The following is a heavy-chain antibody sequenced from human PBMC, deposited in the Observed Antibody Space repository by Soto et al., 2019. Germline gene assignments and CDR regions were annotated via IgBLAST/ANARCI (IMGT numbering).Heavy chain of an antibody. J-gene: IGHJ6*02. Sequence: LRLSCAASGFTFSSYSMNWVRQAPGKGLEWVSSISSSSSYIYYADSVKGRFTISRDNAKNSLYLQMNSLRAEDTAVYYCARDLKASNGVDVWGHGTTVTVSS. CDR2: ISSSSSYI. CDR3: ARDLKASNGVDV. V-gene: IGHV3-21*01. CDR1: GFTFSSYS. D-gene: IGHD2-8*01.